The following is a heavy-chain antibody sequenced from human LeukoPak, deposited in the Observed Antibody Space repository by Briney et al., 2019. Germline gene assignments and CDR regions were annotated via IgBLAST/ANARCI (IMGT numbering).Heavy chain of an antibody. CDR3: ARVGMLVARRYFDY. J-gene: IGHJ4*02. Sequence: PSETLSLTCTVSGGSISSSSYYWGWIRQPPGKGLEWIGSIYYSGNTYYNPSLKNRVTISVDTSKKQFSLKLNSVTAADTAVYYCARVGMLVARRYFDYWGQGTLVTVSS. V-gene: IGHV4-39*07. CDR1: GGSISSSSYY. D-gene: IGHD2-15*01. CDR2: IYYSGNT.